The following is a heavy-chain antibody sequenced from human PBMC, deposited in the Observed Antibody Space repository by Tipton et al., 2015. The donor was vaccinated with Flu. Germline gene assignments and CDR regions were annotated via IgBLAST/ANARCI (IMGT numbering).Heavy chain of an antibody. CDR1: GYSINSGYF. J-gene: IGHJ4*02. Sequence: TLSLTCVVSGYSINSGYFWGWIRQPPGKGLEWIGSLSHSGRTYYNPSLKSRVTISADTWKTQFSLKLGSVTAADTAVYYCARLTYYYGSGTSDYWGQGTLVTVSS. CDR3: ARLTYYYGSGTSDY. V-gene: IGHV4-38-2*01. D-gene: IGHD3-10*01. CDR2: LSHSGRT.